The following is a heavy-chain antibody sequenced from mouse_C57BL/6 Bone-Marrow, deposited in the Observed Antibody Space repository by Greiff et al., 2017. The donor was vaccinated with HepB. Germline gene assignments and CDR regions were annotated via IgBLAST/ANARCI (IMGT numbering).Heavy chain of an antibody. Sequence: QVQLQQPGAELVRPGTSVKLSCKASGYTFTSYWMHWVKQRPGQGLEWIGVIDPSDSYTNYNQKFKGKATLTVDTSSSTAYMQLSSLTSEDSAVYYCARRRGLWCDYGGQGTTLTVSS. CDR1: GYTFTSYW. CDR2: IDPSDSYT. CDR3: ARRRGLWCDY. D-gene: IGHD1-1*02. J-gene: IGHJ2*01. V-gene: IGHV1-59*01.